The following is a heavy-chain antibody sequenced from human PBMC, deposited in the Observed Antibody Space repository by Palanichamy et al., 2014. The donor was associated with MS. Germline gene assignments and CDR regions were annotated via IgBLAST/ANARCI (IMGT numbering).Heavy chain of an antibody. V-gene: IGHV3-72*01. CDR1: GFTFSDYY. D-gene: IGHD3-3*01. CDR2: SRSKARSYST. J-gene: IGHJ4*02. Sequence: EVVLVESGGGLVQPGGSLRLSCATSGFTFSDYYVDWVRQAPGKGLEWVGRSRSKARSYSTEYAASVKGRFTISRDDSNNSLYVQMNSLKSEDTAVYYCVRVRGEAYFDHWGQGTLVTVTS. CDR3: VRVRGEAYFDH.